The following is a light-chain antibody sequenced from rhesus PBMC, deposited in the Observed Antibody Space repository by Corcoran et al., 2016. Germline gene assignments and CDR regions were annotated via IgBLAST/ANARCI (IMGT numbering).Light chain of an antibody. CDR2: EVS. V-gene: IGLV2-32*02. Sequence: QAALTQPRSVSGSPGHSVTISCTGTSSDIGFYNYVSWYQHHPGTAPKLMISEVSKQPSGVSDRLSGYTFGNTASLTLSGLQAEDETDYYGSSYAGSNTYIVGAGTRLTVL. J-gene: IGLJ1*01. CDR3: SSYAGSNTYI. CDR1: SSDIGFYNY.